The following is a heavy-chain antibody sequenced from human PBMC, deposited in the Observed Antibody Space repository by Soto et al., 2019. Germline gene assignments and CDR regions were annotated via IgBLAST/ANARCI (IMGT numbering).Heavy chain of an antibody. J-gene: IGHJ5*02. CDR3: ARDVVVVPAALFDP. V-gene: IGHV1-2*02. D-gene: IGHD2-2*01. CDR1: GYTFTGYS. Sequence: GASVKVSCKASGYTFTGYSMHWVRQAPGQGLEWMGWINPNSGGTNYAQKFQGRVTMTRDTSISTAYMELSRLRSDDTAVYYCARDVVVVPAALFDPWGQGTLVTVSS. CDR2: INPNSGGT.